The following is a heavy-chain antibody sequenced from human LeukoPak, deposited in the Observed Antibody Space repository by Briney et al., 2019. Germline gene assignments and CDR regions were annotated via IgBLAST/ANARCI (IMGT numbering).Heavy chain of an antibody. CDR2: MKEDGNES. J-gene: IGHJ4*02. D-gene: IGHD3-16*02. CDR1: RFILSSYW. Sequence: GWSLRLSRAASRFILSSYWLSWVRQAPGRGLDWVGNMKEDGNESNHEDSGKGRFTLVRGNAQNQLYQKINHLGAEANAVQSWGRVPRWGDLSLCRNFDYWGQGTLVTVSS. CDR3: GRVPRWGDLSLCRNFDY. V-gene: IGHV3-7*01.